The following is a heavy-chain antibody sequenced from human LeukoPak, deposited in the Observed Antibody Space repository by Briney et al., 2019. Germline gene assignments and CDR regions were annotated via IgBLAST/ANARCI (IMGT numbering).Heavy chain of an antibody. Sequence: ASVKVSCKASGYTFTGYYMHWVRQAPGQGLEWMGRINPNSGGTNYAQKFQGRVTMTRDTSTSTVYMELSSLRSEDTAVYYCARVGQAVAGRTFDYWGQGTLVTVSS. V-gene: IGHV1-2*06. D-gene: IGHD6-19*01. CDR2: INPNSGGT. CDR1: GYTFTGYY. J-gene: IGHJ4*02. CDR3: ARVGQAVAGRTFDY.